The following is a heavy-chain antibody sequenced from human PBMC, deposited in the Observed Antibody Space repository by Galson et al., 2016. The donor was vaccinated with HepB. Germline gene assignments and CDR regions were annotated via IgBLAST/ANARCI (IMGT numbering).Heavy chain of an antibody. J-gene: IGHJ3*02. V-gene: IGHV4-30-2*01. D-gene: IGHD2-15*01. CDR1: GGSISSGGYS. CDR3: ARVRCRGGFCSSWWRLHGFDI. CDR2: IHHSGLT. Sequence: TLSLTCAVSGGSISSGGYSWSWIRQPPGKGLEWMAYIHHSGLTYYNPSLRSRVTLSVDRSTNQFSLRLTSVSAADTAVYYCARVRCRGGFCSSWWRLHGFDIWGQGTIVTVSS.